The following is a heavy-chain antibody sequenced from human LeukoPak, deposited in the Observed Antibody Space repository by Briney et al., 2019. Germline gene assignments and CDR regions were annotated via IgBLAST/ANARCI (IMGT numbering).Heavy chain of an antibody. CDR1: GFTFDDYA. V-gene: IGHV3-9*01. D-gene: IGHD6-13*01. CDR3: AKEHQGGLFIAAAGPFDY. CDR2: ISWNSGSI. J-gene: IGHJ4*02. Sequence: PGGSLRLSCAASGFTFDDYAMHWVRQAPGKGLEWVSGISWNSGSIGYADSVKGRFTISRDNAKNSLYLQMNSLRAEDTALYYCAKEHQGGLFIAAAGPFDYWGQGTLVTVSS.